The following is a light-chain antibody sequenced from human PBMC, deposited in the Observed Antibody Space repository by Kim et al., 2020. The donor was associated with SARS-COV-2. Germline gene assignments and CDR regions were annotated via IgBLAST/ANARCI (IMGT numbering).Light chain of an antibody. CDR2: GEN. CDR3: CSRDTSDYHFV. V-gene: IGLV3-19*01. CDR1: SLRRYS. Sequence: AWGQTVRIKRQGGSLRRYSAAWYQQKPRQAPVLVISGENDRPSGIPDRFSGANSGNTASLTITGAEAEDDADYYCCSRDTSDYHFVFGAGTKVTVL. J-gene: IGLJ1*01.